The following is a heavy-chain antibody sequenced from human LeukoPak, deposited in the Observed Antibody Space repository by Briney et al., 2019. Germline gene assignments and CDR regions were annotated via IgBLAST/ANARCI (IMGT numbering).Heavy chain of an antibody. CDR1: GGSISNYF. CDR2: IYSSGST. J-gene: IGHJ4*02. Sequence: SETLSLTCSVSGGSISNYFWTWIRQPPGKGLEWIGYIYSSGSTNYSPSLKSRVTISLDTSKNQFSLKLSSVTAADTAMYYCARASRAGFVDYWGQGLLGTVSS. V-gene: IGHV4-59*01. CDR3: ARASRAGFVDY.